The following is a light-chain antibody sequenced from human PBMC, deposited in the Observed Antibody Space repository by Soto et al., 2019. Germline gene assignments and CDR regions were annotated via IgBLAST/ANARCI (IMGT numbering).Light chain of an antibody. J-gene: IGKJ1*01. V-gene: IGKV3-20*01. CDR1: QSVSNNY. CDR3: QQYGSSRT. Sequence: EIVLTQSPGTLSLSPGERATFSCRASQSVSNNYLAWYQQKPGQAPRLLIYGASSRATGIPDRFSGSGSGTDFTLTISRLEPKDFAVYYCQQYGSSRTFGQGTKVEIK. CDR2: GAS.